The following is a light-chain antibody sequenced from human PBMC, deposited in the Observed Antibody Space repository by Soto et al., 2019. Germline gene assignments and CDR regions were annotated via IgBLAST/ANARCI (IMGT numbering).Light chain of an antibody. V-gene: IGKV1-5*01. Sequence: DIQMTQSPSTLSASVGDRVTITCRASQSISSWLAWYQQKPGKAPKLLIYDASSLESGVPSRFSGSGSGTEFTLPISTLQPDDFATYYCQHYNSYSLTFGQGTKLEIK. CDR3: QHYNSYSLT. CDR2: DAS. J-gene: IGKJ2*01. CDR1: QSISSW.